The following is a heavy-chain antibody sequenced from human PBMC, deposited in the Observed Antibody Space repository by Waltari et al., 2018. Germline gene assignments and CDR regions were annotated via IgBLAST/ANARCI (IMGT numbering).Heavy chain of an antibody. CDR3: ARGERNGLDY. V-gene: IGHV4-34*01. J-gene: IGHJ4*02. CDR2: INHSGST. CDR1: GGSFSGYY. Sequence: QVQLQQWGAGLLKPSETLSLTCAVYGGSFSGYYWSWIRQPPGKGLEWIGEINHSGSTNYNPSLKSRVTISVDTSKSQFSLRLTSVTAADTAVYYCARGERNGLDYWGQGTLVTVSS. D-gene: IGHD1-26*01.